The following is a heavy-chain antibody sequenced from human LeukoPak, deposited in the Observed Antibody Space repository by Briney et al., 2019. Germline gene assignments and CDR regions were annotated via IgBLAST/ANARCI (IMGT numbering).Heavy chain of an antibody. CDR2: ISSSSSYI. Sequence: GGSLRLSCAASGFTFSSYSMNWVRQAPGKGLEWVSSISSSSSYIYYADSVKGRFTISRDNAKNSLYLQMNSLRAEDTAVYYCAKTSSYLAATRGWFDPWGQGTLVTVSS. J-gene: IGHJ5*02. CDR1: GFTFSSYS. V-gene: IGHV3-21*01. D-gene: IGHD2-15*01. CDR3: AKTSSYLAATRGWFDP.